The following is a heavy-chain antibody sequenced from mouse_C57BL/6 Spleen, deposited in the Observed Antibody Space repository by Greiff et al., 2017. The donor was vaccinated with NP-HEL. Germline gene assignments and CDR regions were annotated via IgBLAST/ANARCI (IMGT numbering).Heavy chain of an antibody. CDR1: GFSFNTYA. CDR2: IRSKSNNYAT. J-gene: IGHJ4*01. V-gene: IGHV10-1*01. D-gene: IGHD1-1*02. CDR3: VRHERGGYYAMDY. Sequence: GGGLVQPKGSLKLSCAASGFSFNTYAMNWVRQAPGKGLEWVARIRSKSNNYATYYADSVKDRFTISRDDSESMLYLQMNNLKTEDTAMYYCVRHERGGYYAMDYWGQGTSVTVSS.